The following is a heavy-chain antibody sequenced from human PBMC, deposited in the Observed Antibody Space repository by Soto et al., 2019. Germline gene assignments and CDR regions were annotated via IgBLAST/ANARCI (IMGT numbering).Heavy chain of an antibody. CDR2: ISAYNGNT. CDR3: ARVLTLNKQVRGGNYYGMDV. Sequence: QVQLVQSGAEVKKPGASVKVSCKASGYTFTSSGISWVRQAPGQGLEWVGWISAYNGNTNYAQKLQGRVTMTTDTSTSTAYMELRSLRSDDTAVYYCARVLTLNKQVRGGNYYGMDVWGQGTTVTVSS. CDR1: GYTFTSSG. D-gene: IGHD3-16*01. J-gene: IGHJ6*02. V-gene: IGHV1-18*01.